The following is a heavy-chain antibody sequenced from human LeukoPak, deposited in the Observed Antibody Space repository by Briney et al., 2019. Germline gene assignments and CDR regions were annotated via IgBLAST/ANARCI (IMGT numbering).Heavy chain of an antibody. Sequence: LGESLKISCKGSGYSFTSYWISWVRQMPGKGLEWMGRIDPSDSYTNYSPSFQGHATISADKSISTAYLQWSSLKASDTAMYYCARPYCSGGSCYYYGMDVWGKGTTVTVSS. CDR2: IDPSDSYT. D-gene: IGHD2-15*01. CDR1: GYSFTSYW. J-gene: IGHJ6*04. CDR3: ARPYCSGGSCYYYGMDV. V-gene: IGHV5-10-1*01.